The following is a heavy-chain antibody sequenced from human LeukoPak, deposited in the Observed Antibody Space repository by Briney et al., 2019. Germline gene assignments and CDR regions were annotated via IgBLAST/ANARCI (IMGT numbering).Heavy chain of an antibody. D-gene: IGHD3-3*01. V-gene: IGHV3-7*01. Sequence: GSLRLSCAASGFTFSSYGMHWVRQAPGKGLEWVANIKQDGSEKYYVDSVKGRFTISRDNAKNSLYLQMNSLRAEDTAVYYCARVGFWSGYYVYWGQGTLVTVSS. CDR3: ARVGFWSGYYVY. CDR2: IKQDGSEK. CDR1: GFTFSSYG. J-gene: IGHJ4*02.